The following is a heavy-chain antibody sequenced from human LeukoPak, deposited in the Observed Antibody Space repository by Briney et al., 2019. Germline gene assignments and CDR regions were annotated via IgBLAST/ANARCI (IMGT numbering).Heavy chain of an antibody. CDR3: ATTLVYGDPPADY. D-gene: IGHD4-17*01. Sequence: GGSLRLSCAASGFTFSSYAMSWVRQAPGKGLEWVSAISGSGGSTYYADSVKGRFTISRDNSKNTLYLQMNSLRAEDTAVYYSATTLVYGDPPADYWGQGNLVTVSS. J-gene: IGHJ4*02. V-gene: IGHV3-23*01. CDR2: ISGSGGST. CDR1: GFTFSSYA.